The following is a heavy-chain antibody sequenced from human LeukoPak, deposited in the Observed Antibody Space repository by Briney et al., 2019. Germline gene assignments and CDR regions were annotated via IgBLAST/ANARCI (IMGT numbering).Heavy chain of an antibody. J-gene: IGHJ5*02. CDR2: INHSGST. V-gene: IGHV4-34*01. Sequence: PSETLSLTCAVYDGSFSGYSWSWIRQPSGKGLEWIGEINHSGSTNYNPSLKSRVTISLDTSKNQFSLRLSSVTAADTAVYYCARDRPVTGANWFDPWGQGALVTVSS. CDR3: ARDRPVTGANWFDP. CDR1: DGSFSGYS. D-gene: IGHD4-11*01.